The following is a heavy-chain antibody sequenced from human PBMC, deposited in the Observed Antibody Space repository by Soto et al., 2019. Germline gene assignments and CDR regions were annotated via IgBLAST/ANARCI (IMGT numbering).Heavy chain of an antibody. CDR2: INPSGGST. CDR3: ARDPAVAGTYNWFDP. Sequence: ASVKVSCKASGYTFTSYYMHWVRQAPGQGLEWMGIINPSGGSTSYAQKFQGRVTMTRDTSTSTVYMELSSLRSEDTAVYYCARDPAVAGTYNWFDPWGKGTLVTVSS. V-gene: IGHV1-46*01. CDR1: GYTFTSYY. J-gene: IGHJ5*02. D-gene: IGHD6-19*01.